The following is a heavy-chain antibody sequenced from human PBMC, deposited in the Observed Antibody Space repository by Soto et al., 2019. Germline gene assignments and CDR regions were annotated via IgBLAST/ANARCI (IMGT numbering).Heavy chain of an antibody. D-gene: IGHD6-19*01. Sequence: EVQLLESGGGLVQPGGSLRLSCAASGFTFSSYAMNWVRQAPGKGLEWVSVISGSGGSTYYADSVKGRFTISRDNAKNTVYLPMNSRRAEDTAVYYCARRSSGWYFAYWGQGTLVTVSS. CDR1: GFTFSSYA. V-gene: IGHV3-23*01. CDR3: ARRSSGWYFAY. J-gene: IGHJ4*02. CDR2: ISGSGGST.